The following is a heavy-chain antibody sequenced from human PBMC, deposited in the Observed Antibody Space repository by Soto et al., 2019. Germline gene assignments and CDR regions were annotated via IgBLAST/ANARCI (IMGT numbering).Heavy chain of an antibody. CDR3: TRDPRRSGSSNGGY. J-gene: IGHJ4*02. Sequence: EVQLVASGGGLVRPGGSLSLSCAACGFTFSNYWMSWVRQAPGKGLEWVANIKDDGSGKYYVDSVKGRFTISRDNADNSLYLQMNRLRVEDTAMYYCTRDPRRSGSSNGGYWGQGTLVTVSS. CDR1: GFTFSNYW. CDR2: IKDDGSGK. V-gene: IGHV3-7*05. D-gene: IGHD3-10*01.